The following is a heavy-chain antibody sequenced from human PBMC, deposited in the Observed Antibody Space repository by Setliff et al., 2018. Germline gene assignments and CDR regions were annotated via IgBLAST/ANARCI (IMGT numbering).Heavy chain of an antibody. J-gene: IGHJ4*02. D-gene: IGHD1-7*01. V-gene: IGHV3-23*03. CDR2: IYSGDRST. CDR3: AKPRVELRWGFES. Sequence: LRLSCAASGFTFTDYAMSWVRQAPGKGLEWVSTIYSGDRSTFYTDPVKGRFIIYRDSSKNTLYMQMNSLRAEDTAVYYCAKPRVELRWGFESWGQGTLVTVSS. CDR1: GFTFTDYA.